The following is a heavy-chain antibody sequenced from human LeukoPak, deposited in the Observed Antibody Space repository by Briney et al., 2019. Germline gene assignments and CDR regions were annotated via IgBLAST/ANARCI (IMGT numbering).Heavy chain of an antibody. CDR2: ISSSSYI. J-gene: IGHJ4*02. D-gene: IGHD2-2*02. CDR1: GFTFSSYS. Sequence: GGSLRLSCAASGFTFSSYSVNWVRQAPGKGLEWVSSISSSSYIYYADSVKGRFTISRDNAKNSLYLQMNSLRAEDTAVYYCAREVLGYCSSTSCYTWGVFDYWGQGTLVTVSS. V-gene: IGHV3-21*01. CDR3: AREVLGYCSSTSCYTWGVFDY.